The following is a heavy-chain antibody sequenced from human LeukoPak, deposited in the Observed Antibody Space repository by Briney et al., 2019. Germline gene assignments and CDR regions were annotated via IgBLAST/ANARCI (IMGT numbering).Heavy chain of an antibody. J-gene: IGHJ4*02. D-gene: IGHD5-18*01. CDR2: INGNGAST. V-gene: IGHV3-23*01. CDR3: AKDQGYSYYYLDY. Sequence: GGSLRLSCAASGFTFNNHAMNWVRQAPGKGLEWVSGINGNGASTYYSDSVKGRFTISRDNSKNTLYLQMSSLRAEDTAIYYCAKDQGYSYYYLDYWRRGTLVTVSS. CDR1: GFTFNNHA.